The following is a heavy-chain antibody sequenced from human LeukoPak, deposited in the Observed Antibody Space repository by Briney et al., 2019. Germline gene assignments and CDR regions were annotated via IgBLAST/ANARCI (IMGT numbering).Heavy chain of an antibody. CDR1: GYSFTNYW. D-gene: IGHD2-2*01. Sequence: GESLKISCKGSGYSFTNYWIAWVRQMPGKGLEWVGNINCANSDTTYSPSFQGQVTITVDKSINTAYLQWSSLKASDTAIYYCARHYSSSRLAYWGQGALVTVSS. CDR2: INCANSDT. CDR3: ARHYSSSRLAY. J-gene: IGHJ4*02. V-gene: IGHV5-51*01.